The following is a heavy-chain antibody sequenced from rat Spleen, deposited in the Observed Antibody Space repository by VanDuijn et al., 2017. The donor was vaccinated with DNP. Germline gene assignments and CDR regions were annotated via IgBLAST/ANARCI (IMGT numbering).Heavy chain of an antibody. CDR1: GFIFNKYW. D-gene: IGHD1-2*01. CDR2: ITTSGDDT. Sequence: EVQLVESGGDRVQPGRSLKLSCVASGFIFNKYWMTWIRQVPGKGLDWIASITTSGDDTYYPDSVKGRFTVSRDNAKNTLYLQVNSLRSEDMATYYCARWSSSHWYFDFWGPGTMVTVSS. J-gene: IGHJ1*01. V-gene: IGHV5-31*01. CDR3: ARWSSSHWYFDF.